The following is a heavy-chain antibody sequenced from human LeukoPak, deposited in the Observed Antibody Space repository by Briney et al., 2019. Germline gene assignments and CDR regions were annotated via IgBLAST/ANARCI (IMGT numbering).Heavy chain of an antibody. D-gene: IGHD2-2*01. Sequence: GGSLRLSCAASGFTFSSYPMSWVRQAPGKGLEWVSAIGCSGDNTYYAHSVKGRFTISRDIARNTLYLQMNGLRADDTAVYYCAKATGTSCYDSVDYWGQGALVTVSS. V-gene: IGHV3-23*01. J-gene: IGHJ4*02. CDR2: IGCSGDNT. CDR3: AKATGTSCYDSVDY. CDR1: GFTFSSYP.